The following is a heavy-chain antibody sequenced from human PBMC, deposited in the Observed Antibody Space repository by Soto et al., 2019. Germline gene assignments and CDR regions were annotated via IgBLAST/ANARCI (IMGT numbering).Heavy chain of an antibody. D-gene: IGHD3-3*01. CDR3: NAYYDLGSGHTPL. J-gene: IGHJ4*02. CDR2: IKSKADGETT. Sequence: EVQLVESGGGLVKPGGSLGLSCGASGFSFNNVWMHWVRQAPGRGLEWVGRIKSKADGETTDYAEPVKGRFTVSRDDSKNTMSLQMNSLKTEDTALYYCNAYYDLGSGHTPLWGQGTLVTVSS. V-gene: IGHV3-15*07. CDR1: GFSFNNVW.